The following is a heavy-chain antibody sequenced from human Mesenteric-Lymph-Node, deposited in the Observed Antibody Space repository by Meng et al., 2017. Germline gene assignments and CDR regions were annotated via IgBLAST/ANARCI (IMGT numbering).Heavy chain of an antibody. CDR1: GFTFSDYY. CDR3: ARDHLPTIVVVVAALGMDV. D-gene: IGHD2-15*01. Sequence: GGSLRLSCAASGFTFSDYYMSWIRQAPGKGLEWVSYISSSGSTIYYADSVKGRFTISRDNAKNSLYLQMNSLRAEDTAVYYCARDHLPTIVVVVAALGMDVWGQGTTVTVSS. CDR2: ISSSGSTI. V-gene: IGHV3-11*04. J-gene: IGHJ6*02.